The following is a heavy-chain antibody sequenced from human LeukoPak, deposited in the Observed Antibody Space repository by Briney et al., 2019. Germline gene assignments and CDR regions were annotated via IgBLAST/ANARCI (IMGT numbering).Heavy chain of an antibody. CDR1: GYFINSGFY. D-gene: IGHD2-21*01. V-gene: IGHV4-38-2*01. CDR2: IYHSGST. CDR3: ARLAYFGGDSYSFDY. J-gene: IGHJ4*02. Sequence: SETLSLTCAVSGYFINSGFYCGWIRQPPGKGLEWIGNIYHSGSTYYNPSLKSRVTMSVDTSKNQFSLKLNSVTAADTALYYCARLAYFGGDSYSFDYWGQGTLVTVSS.